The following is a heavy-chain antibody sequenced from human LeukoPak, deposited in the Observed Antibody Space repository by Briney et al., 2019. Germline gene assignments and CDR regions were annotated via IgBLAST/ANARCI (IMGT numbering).Heavy chain of an antibody. CDR2: IYYSGST. V-gene: IGHV4-59*11. CDR1: GGSISSHY. Sequence: SETLSLTCTVSGGSISSHYWSWIRQPPGKGLEWIGCIYYSGSTNYNPSLKSRVTISVDTSKNQFSLKLSSVTAADTAVYYCARADSSSWYVGYYFDYWGQGTLVTVSS. D-gene: IGHD6-13*01. J-gene: IGHJ4*02. CDR3: ARADSSSWYVGYYFDY.